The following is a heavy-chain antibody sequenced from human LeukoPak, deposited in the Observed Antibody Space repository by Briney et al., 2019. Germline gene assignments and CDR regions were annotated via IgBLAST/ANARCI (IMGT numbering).Heavy chain of an antibody. CDR2: IYYSGST. CDR1: GVSISSTTYY. D-gene: IGHD1-14*01. J-gene: IGHJ4*02. CDR3: ANQYFDF. Sequence: SETLSLTCTVSGVSISSTTYYWGGIRQPPGKGLEWIGSIYYSGSTYYNPSLKSRVTISVDTSKNQFSLKLSSVTAADTAVYYCANQYFDFWGQGALVTVSS. V-gene: IGHV4-39*01.